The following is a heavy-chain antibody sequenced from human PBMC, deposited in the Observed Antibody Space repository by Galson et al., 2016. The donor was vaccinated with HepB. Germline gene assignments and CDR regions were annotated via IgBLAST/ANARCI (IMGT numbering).Heavy chain of an antibody. CDR1: RFTFGSYA. D-gene: IGHD3-9*01. Sequence: SLRLSCAVSRFTFGSYAMSWVRQAPGKGLEWVSSISDNAGSTYYADSVKGRFTISRDNSKNTLYLQMNSLRAEDRAVYYCAKDKTELRYFDWQSFGAFHMWGQGTMVTVP. CDR3: AKDKTELRYFDWQSFGAFHM. CDR2: ISDNAGST. J-gene: IGHJ3*02. V-gene: IGHV3-23*01.